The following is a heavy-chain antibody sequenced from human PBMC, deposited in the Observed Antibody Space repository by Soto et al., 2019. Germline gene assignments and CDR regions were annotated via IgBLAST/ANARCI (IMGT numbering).Heavy chain of an antibody. D-gene: IGHD3-22*01. CDR3: ARRGEMIDPSENYFDY. CDR1: GYSVTSYW. J-gene: IGHJ4*02. V-gene: IGHV5-51*01. Sequence: PGESLKISRQGSGYSVTSYWIGWVRQMPGKGLERMGIIYPGDSDTRYSPSFQGQVTISADKSISTAYLQWSSLRASDTAMYYCARRGEMIDPSENYFDYWGQGTLVTVS. CDR2: IYPGDSDT.